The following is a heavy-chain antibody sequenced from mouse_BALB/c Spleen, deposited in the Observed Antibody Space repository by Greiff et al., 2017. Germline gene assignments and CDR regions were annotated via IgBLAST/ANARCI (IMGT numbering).Heavy chain of an antibody. CDR2: IDPENGDT. CDR1: GFNIKDTY. V-gene: IGHV14-4*02. J-gene: IGHJ4*01. CDR3: NAWGAMDY. Sequence: EVKVEESGAELVKPGASVKLSCTASGFNIKDTYMHWVKQRPEQGLEWIGWIDPENGDTEYAPKFQGKATMTADTSSNTAYLPLSSLTSEDTAVYYCNAWGAMDYWGQGTSVTVSS.